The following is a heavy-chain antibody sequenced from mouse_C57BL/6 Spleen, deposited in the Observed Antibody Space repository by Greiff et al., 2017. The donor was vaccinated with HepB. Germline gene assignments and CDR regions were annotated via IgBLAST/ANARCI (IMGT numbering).Heavy chain of an antibody. J-gene: IGHJ1*03. V-gene: IGHV1-59*01. Sequence: VQLQQPGAELVRPGTSVKLSCKASGYTFTSYWMHWVKQRPGQGLEWIGVIDPSDSYTNYNQKFKGKATLTVDTSSSTAYMQLSSLTSEDSAVYYCARSDYSNYGYFDVWGTGTTVTVSS. CDR3: ARSDYSNYGYFDV. CDR2: IDPSDSYT. D-gene: IGHD2-5*01. CDR1: GYTFTSYW.